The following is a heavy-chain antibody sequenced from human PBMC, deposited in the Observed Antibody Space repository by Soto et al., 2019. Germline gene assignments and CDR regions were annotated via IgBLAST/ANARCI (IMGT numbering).Heavy chain of an antibody. CDR2: IIPILGIA. Sequence: SVKVSCKASGGTFSSYTISWVRQAPGQGLEWMGRIIPILGIANYAQKFQGRVTITADKSTSTAYMELSSLRSEDTAVYYCAREIGYCSSTSCYEMDYYYGMDVWGQGTTVTVSS. D-gene: IGHD2-2*01. CDR1: GGTFSSYT. CDR3: AREIGYCSSTSCYEMDYYYGMDV. J-gene: IGHJ6*02. V-gene: IGHV1-69*04.